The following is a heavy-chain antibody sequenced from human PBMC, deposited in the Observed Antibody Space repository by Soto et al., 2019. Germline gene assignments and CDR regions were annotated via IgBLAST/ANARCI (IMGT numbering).Heavy chain of an antibody. J-gene: IGHJ4*02. V-gene: IGHV3-21*01. CDR1: GFIFSSYS. CDR2: ISSSSSYI. D-gene: IGHD3-22*01. Sequence: EVQLVESGGGLVKPGGSLRLSCAASGFIFSSYSMNWVRQAPGKGLEWVSTISSSSSYIYYADSVKGRFTISRDNAKHSLYLQMNGLSAEDAAVYYCASLTSYDSSGDYCYWGQGTVVTVSS. CDR3: ASLTSYDSSGDYCY.